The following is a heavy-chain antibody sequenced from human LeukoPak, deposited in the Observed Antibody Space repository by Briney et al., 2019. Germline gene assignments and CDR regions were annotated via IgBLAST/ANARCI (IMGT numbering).Heavy chain of an antibody. CDR3: ARGPPYYYDSSGYPPYWFDP. V-gene: IGHV4-59*01. CDR1: GGSISSYY. Sequence: SETLSLTCTVSGGSISSYYWSWIRQPPGKGLEWIGHIYYSGSTNYNPSLKSRVTISVDTSKNQFSLKLSSVTAADTAVYYCARGPPYYYDSSGYPPYWFDPWGQGTLVTVSS. CDR2: IYYSGST. J-gene: IGHJ5*02. D-gene: IGHD3-22*01.